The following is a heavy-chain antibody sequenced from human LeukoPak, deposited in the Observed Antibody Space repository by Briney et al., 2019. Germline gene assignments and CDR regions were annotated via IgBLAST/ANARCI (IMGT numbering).Heavy chain of an antibody. CDR3: ARAGTVEMTPLDY. Sequence: GASVKVSCKASGYTFTGYYMHRVRQAPGQGLEWMGWINPNSGGTNYAQKFQGWVTMTRDTSISTAYMELSRLRSDDTAVYYCARAGTVEMTPLDYWGQGTLVTVSS. J-gene: IGHJ4*02. V-gene: IGHV1-2*04. CDR1: GYTFTGYY. CDR2: INPNSGGT. D-gene: IGHD5-24*01.